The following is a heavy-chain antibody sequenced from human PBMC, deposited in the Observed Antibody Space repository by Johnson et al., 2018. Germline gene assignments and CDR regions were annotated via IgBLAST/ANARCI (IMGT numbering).Heavy chain of an antibody. CDR2: ISNDGRTI. J-gene: IGHJ6*02. D-gene: IGHD3-10*01. CDR3: AGDPTPLATVDTGATMDV. CDR1: GFTFSDYH. V-gene: IGHV3-11*01. Sequence: QVQLVESGGGLVKPGGSLRLSCAASGFTFSDYHMSWIRQAPGKGLEWILYISNDGRTIFYADSVRARFTISRDNAKNSLYLQMGSLRAEDTAVYFCAGDPTPLATVDTGATMDVWGQGTTVTVSS.